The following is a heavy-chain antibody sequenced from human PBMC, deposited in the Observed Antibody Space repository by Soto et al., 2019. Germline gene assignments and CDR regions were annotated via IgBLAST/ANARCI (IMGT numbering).Heavy chain of an antibody. CDR1: GGSFSGYY. Sequence: SETLSLTCAVYGGSFSGYYWSWIRQPPGKGLEWIGEINHSGSTNYNPSLKSRVTISVDTSKNQFSLKLSSVTAADTAVYYCATFGGITGTTPPYWGQGTLVTVSS. CDR3: ATFGGITGTTPPY. CDR2: INHSGST. J-gene: IGHJ4*02. D-gene: IGHD1-7*01. V-gene: IGHV4-34*01.